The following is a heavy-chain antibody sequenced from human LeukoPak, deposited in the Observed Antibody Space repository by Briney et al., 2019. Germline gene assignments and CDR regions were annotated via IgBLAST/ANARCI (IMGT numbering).Heavy chain of an antibody. CDR1: GGSISSYY. D-gene: IGHD6-6*01. J-gene: IGHJ4*02. CDR2: IYYSGST. V-gene: IGHV4-59*01. Sequence: SETLSLTCTVSGGSISSYYWSWIRQPPGKGLEWIGYIYYSGSTNYNPSLKSRVTISVDTSKNQFSLKLSSVTAADTAVYYCARVDPDSSSTLEVFDYWGQGTLVTISS. CDR3: ARVDPDSSSTLEVFDY.